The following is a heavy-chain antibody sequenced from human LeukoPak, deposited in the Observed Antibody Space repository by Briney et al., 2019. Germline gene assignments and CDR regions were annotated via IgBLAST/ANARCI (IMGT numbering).Heavy chain of an antibody. Sequence: GGSLRLSCAASGFTFTSYWMHWVRQAPGKGLVWVSRINSDGSRTSYADSVKGRLTISRDNAKNTLYLQMNSLRAEDTALYYCAKDSGYSSSWTQGGNWFDPWGQGTLVTVSS. CDR1: GFTFTSYW. V-gene: IGHV3-74*01. CDR2: INSDGSRT. D-gene: IGHD6-13*01. J-gene: IGHJ5*02. CDR3: AKDSGYSSSWTQGGNWFDP.